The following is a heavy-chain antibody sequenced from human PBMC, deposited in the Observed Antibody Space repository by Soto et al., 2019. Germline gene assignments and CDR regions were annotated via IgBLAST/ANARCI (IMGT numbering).Heavy chain of an antibody. CDR3: ARGVSSSWYDYYYGMDV. Sequence: QVQLQQWGAGLLKPSETLSLTCAVYGGSFSGYYWSWIRQPPGKGLEWIGDINHSGSTNYNPSLKSRVTISADTSNNQFSLKLSSVTAADTAVYYCARGVSSSWYDYYYGMDVWGQGTAVTVSS. CDR2: INHSGST. V-gene: IGHV4-34*01. CDR1: GGSFSGYY. D-gene: IGHD6-13*01. J-gene: IGHJ6*02.